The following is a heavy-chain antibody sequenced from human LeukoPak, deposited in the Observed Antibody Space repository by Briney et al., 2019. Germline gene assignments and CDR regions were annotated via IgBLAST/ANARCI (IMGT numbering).Heavy chain of an antibody. CDR3: ARLSKGDYGQSPPHMDV. J-gene: IGHJ6*03. CDR2: INHSGST. D-gene: IGHD4-17*01. CDR1: GGSFSGYY. V-gene: IGHV4-34*01. Sequence: SETLSLTCAVYGGSFSGYYWSWIRQPPGKGLEWIGEINHSGSTNYNPSLKSRVTISVDTSKNQFSLKLSSVTAADTAVYCCARLSKGDYGQSPPHMDVWGKGTTVTISS.